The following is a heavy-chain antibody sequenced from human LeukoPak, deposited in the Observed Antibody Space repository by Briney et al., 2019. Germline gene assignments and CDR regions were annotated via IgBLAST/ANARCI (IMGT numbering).Heavy chain of an antibody. J-gene: IGHJ3*02. CDR3: ARAPLYGNAFDI. V-gene: IGHV4-39*07. Sequence: SETLSLTCTVSGGSISSSSYYWGWIRQPPGKGLEWIGSIYYSGSTYYNPSLKSRVTISVDTSKNQFSLNLTSVTAADTAVYYCARAPLYGNAFDIWGQGTMVTVSS. CDR2: IYYSGST. D-gene: IGHD2-8*01. CDR1: GGSISSSSYY.